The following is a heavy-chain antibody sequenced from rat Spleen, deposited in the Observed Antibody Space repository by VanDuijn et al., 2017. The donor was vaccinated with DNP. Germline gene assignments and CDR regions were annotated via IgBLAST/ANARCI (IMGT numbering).Heavy chain of an antibody. CDR1: GLIFSNYY. D-gene: IGHD1-3*01. V-gene: IGHV5-25*01. Sequence: EVQLVESGGGLVQPGRSMKLSCAASGLIFSNYYMAWVRQAPAKGLEWVASISTGVGNTYYRDSVKGRFTISRDNAKSTLYLQMDSLRSEDTATYYCARHGRVTTVATYWYFDFWGPGTMVTVSS. CDR3: ARHGRVTTVATYWYFDF. J-gene: IGHJ1*01. CDR2: ISTGVGNT.